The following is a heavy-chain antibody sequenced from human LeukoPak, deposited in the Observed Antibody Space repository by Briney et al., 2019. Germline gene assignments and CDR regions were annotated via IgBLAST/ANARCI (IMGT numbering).Heavy chain of an antibody. J-gene: IGHJ3*02. D-gene: IGHD4-11*01. Sequence: PSETLSLTCTVSGGSISSYYWSWIRQPPGKGLEWIGSIYYSGSTYYNPSLKRRVTISVDTSKNQFSLKLSSVTAADTAVYYCARPWTTVTTLGAFDIWGQGTMVTVSS. CDR1: GGSISSYY. CDR2: IYYSGST. V-gene: IGHV4-39*01. CDR3: ARPWTTVTTLGAFDI.